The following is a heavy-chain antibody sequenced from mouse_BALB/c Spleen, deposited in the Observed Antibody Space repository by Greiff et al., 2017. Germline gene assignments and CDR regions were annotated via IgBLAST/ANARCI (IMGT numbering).Heavy chain of an antibody. D-gene: IGHD6-1*01. J-gene: IGHJ4*01. CDR3: ARGGPHASYAMDY. CDR1: GYTFTSYW. Sequence: QVQLQQPGAELVKPGASVKLSCKASGYTFTSYWMHWVKQRPGQGLEWIGEINPSNGRTNYNEKFKSKATLTVDKSSSTAYMQLSSLTSEDYAVYYCARGGPHASYAMDYWGQGTSVTVSS. CDR2: INPSNGRT. V-gene: IGHV1S81*02.